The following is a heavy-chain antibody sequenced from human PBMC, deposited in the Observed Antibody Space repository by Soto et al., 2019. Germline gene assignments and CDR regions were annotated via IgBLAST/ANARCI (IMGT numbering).Heavy chain of an antibody. J-gene: IGHJ4*02. V-gene: IGHV1-18*01. Sequence: RASVKVSCKASGYTFTSYGISWVRQAPGQGLEWMGWISAYNGNTNYAQKLQGRVTMTTDTSTSTAYMELRSLRSDDTAVYYCARVGPTYYDILTGYPYYFDYWGQGTLVTVSS. CDR1: GYTFTSYG. CDR3: ARVGPTYYDILTGYPYYFDY. D-gene: IGHD3-9*01. CDR2: ISAYNGNT.